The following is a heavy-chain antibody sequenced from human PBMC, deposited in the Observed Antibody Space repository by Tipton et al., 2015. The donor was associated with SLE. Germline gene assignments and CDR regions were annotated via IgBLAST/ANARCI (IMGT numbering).Heavy chain of an antibody. Sequence: QSGAEVKKPGASVKVSCKASGYTFTTYGISWVRQAPGQGLEWMGWISAYNGNTNYAQKLQGRVTMTTDTSTSTAYMELRSLRSDDTAVYYCAIAVAGTLFFDYWGQGALVTVSS. D-gene: IGHD6-19*01. V-gene: IGHV1-18*01. J-gene: IGHJ4*02. CDR3: AIAVAGTLFFDY. CDR2: ISAYNGNT. CDR1: GYTFTTYG.